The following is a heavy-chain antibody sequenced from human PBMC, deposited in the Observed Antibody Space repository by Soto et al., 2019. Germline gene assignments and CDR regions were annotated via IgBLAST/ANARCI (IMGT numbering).Heavy chain of an antibody. CDR3: ARDALVGAIDY. CDR1: GYSFTSYA. CDR2: INAGNGNT. Sequence: ASVKVSCKASGYSFTSYAMHWVRQAPGQRLEWMGWINAGNGNTKYSQKFQGRVTITRDTSASTAYMELSSLRSEDTAVYYCARDALVGAIDYWGQGTLVTVSS. D-gene: IGHD1-26*01. J-gene: IGHJ4*02. V-gene: IGHV1-3*01.